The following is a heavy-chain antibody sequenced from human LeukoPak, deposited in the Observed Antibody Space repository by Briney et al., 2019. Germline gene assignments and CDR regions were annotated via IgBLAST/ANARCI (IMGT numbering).Heavy chain of an antibody. D-gene: IGHD6-13*01. CDR3: ARLDSSSWYSRWFDP. CDR2: IYYSGST. CDR1: GGSISSYY. Sequence: PSETLSLTCTVSGGSISSYYWSWIRQPPGKGLEWIGYIYYSGSTNYNPSLKSRVTISVDTSKNQVSLKLSSVTAADTAVYYCARLDSSSWYSRWFDPWGQGTLVTVSS. V-gene: IGHV4-59*08. J-gene: IGHJ5*02.